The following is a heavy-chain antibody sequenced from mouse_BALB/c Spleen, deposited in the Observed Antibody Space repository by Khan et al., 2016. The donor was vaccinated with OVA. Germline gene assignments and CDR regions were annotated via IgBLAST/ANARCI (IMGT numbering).Heavy chain of an antibody. CDR3: ARDRCYGSSPDWFAY. CDR2: ISKTGSNT. V-gene: IGHV5-9-4*01. CDR1: GFTFSGYA. J-gene: IGHJ3*01. D-gene: IGHD1-1*01. Sequence: EVELVESGGGLVKPGGSLKLSCAASGFTFSGYAMSWVRQTPEKRLEWVAEISKTGSNTYYPDTVTGRFTISRDNAKNTLYLEMSSLRSEDTAMYYCARDRCYGSSPDWFAYWGQGTLVTVSA.